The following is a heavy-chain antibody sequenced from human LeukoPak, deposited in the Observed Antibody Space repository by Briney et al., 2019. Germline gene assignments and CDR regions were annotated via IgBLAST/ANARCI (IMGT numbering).Heavy chain of an antibody. CDR3: AKDIVVVPAAIPHDAFDI. Sequence: GGSLRLSCAVSGFTFSSYTMRWVRQAPGKGLEWVSGISGSGGSTYYADSVKGRFTISRDNSKNTLYLQMNSLRAEDTAVYYCAKDIVVVPAAIPHDAFDIWGQGTMVTVSS. V-gene: IGHV3-23*01. J-gene: IGHJ3*02. CDR1: GFTFSSYT. CDR2: ISGSGGST. D-gene: IGHD2-2*02.